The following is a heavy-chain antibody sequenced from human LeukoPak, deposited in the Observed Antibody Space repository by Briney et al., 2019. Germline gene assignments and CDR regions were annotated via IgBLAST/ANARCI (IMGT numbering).Heavy chain of an antibody. J-gene: IGHJ6*04. CDR3: AELGITMIGGV. CDR2: ISSSGSTI. D-gene: IGHD3-10*02. Sequence: GRSLRLSCAASGFTFSSYTMNWVRQAPGKGLEWVSYISSSGSTIYYADSVKGRFTISRDNAKNSLYLQMNSLRAEDTAVYYCAELGITMIGGVWGKGTTVTISS. V-gene: IGHV3-48*04. CDR1: GFTFSSYT.